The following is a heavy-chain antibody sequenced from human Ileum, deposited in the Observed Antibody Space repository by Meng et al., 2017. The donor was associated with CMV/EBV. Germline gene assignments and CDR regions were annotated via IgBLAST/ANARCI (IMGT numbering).Heavy chain of an antibody. V-gene: IGHV4-4*07. D-gene: IGHD4/OR15-4a*01. CDR1: GGSISDYY. J-gene: IGHJ5*02. CDR3: ARNRAGGDYGDQT. CDR2: IHIYDST. Sequence: QVQAEESGPGSVVPLGTMAFASTFSGGSISDYYWGWIRKSAGKGLQWIGRIHIYDSTYYSPSLQSRVTMSIDTSKNQFFLNLNSVTAADTAVYYCARNRAGGDYGDQTWGQGTLVTVSS.